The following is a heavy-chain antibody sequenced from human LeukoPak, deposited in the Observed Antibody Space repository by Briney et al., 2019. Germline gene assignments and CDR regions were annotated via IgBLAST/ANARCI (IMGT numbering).Heavy chain of an antibody. CDR3: ARDKFSGWYYFDY. CDR2: ISSSSYI. V-gene: IGHV3-21*01. J-gene: IGHJ4*02. CDR1: GFTFSSYS. Sequence: GGSLRLSCAASGFTFSSYSMNWVRQAPGKGLEWVSSISSSSYIYYADSVKGRFTISRDNAKNSLYLQMNSLRAEDTAVYYCARDKFSGWYYFDYWGQGSLVTVSS. D-gene: IGHD6-19*01.